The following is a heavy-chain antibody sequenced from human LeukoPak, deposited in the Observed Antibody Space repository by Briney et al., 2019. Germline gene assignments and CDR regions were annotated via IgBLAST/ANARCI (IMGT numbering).Heavy chain of an antibody. CDR2: ISSSGSTI. Sequence: GGSLRLSCAASGFTFSSYEMNWVRQAPGKGLEWVSYISSSGSTIYYADSVKGRFTISRDNAKNSLYLQMNSLRAEDTAVYYCARVAYQLPGYFDYWGQGTLVTVSS. CDR1: GFTFSSYE. CDR3: ARVAYQLPGYFDY. J-gene: IGHJ4*02. V-gene: IGHV3-48*03. D-gene: IGHD2-2*01.